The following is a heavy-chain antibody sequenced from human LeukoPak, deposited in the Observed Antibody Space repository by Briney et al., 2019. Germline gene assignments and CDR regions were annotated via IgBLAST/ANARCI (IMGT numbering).Heavy chain of an antibody. V-gene: IGHV3-48*03. D-gene: IGHD2-2*01. CDR1: GSTFSSYE. Sequence: GGSLRLSCAASGSTFSSYEMNWVRQAPGKGLEWVSYISSSGSTIYYADSVKGRFTISRDNAKNSLYLQMNSLRAEDTAVYYCARVGGRYCSSTSCYAHTYYYYGMDVWGKGTTVTVSS. CDR2: ISSSGSTI. J-gene: IGHJ6*04. CDR3: ARVGGRYCSSTSCYAHTYYYYGMDV.